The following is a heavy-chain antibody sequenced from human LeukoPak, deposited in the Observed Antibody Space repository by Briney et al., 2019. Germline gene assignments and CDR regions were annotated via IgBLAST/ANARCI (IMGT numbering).Heavy chain of an antibody. D-gene: IGHD2-15*01. Sequence: GGTLGLSCAATGFTVSSNYMSWVHQAPGKRLEWVSVSYSGGSTYYADAVKGRFTNSRDNSRNTLYLQMNSLRAEDTVVFHGADSIRYCSGGSCIDYWGQGTLVTVSS. CDR3: ADSIRYCSGGSCIDY. CDR1: GFTVSSNY. V-gene: IGHV3-53*01. CDR2: SYSGGST. J-gene: IGHJ4*02.